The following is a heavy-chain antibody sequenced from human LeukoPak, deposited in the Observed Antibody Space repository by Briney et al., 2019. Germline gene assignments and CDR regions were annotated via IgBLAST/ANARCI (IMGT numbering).Heavy chain of an antibody. J-gene: IGHJ5*02. CDR2: IYYSGST. CDR3: ARHSTPLWFGELGWFDP. V-gene: IGHV4-34*01. D-gene: IGHD3-10*01. Sequence: PSETLSLTCAVYGGSFSGYYWSWIRQPPGKGLEWIGSIYYSGSTYYNPSLKSRVTISVDTSKNQFSLKLSSVTAADTAVYYCARHSTPLWFGELGWFDPWGQGTLVTVSS. CDR1: GGSFSGYY.